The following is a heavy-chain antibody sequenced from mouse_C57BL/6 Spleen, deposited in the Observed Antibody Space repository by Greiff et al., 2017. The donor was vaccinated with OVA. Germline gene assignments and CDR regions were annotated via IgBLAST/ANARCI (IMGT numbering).Heavy chain of an antibody. CDR3: ARAGVYYGSHWYFDV. CDR1: GYSITSGYD. Sequence: DVKLQESGPGMVKPSQSLSLTCTVTGYSITSGYDWHWIRHFPGNKLEWMGYISYSGSTNYNPSLKSRISITHDTSKNHFFLKLNSVTTEDTATYYCARAGVYYGSHWYFDVWGTGTTVTVSS. V-gene: IGHV3-1*01. J-gene: IGHJ1*03. D-gene: IGHD1-1*01. CDR2: ISYSGST.